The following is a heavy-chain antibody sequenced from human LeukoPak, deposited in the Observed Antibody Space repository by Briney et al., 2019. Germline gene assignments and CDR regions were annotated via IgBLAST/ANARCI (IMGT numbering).Heavy chain of an antibody. Sequence: GGSLRLSCAASGFTFSHAWMTWVRQAPGKGLEWVGRIKIKIDGGTTVYAAPVKGRFTISRDDSKNTMYLQMNSLKTEDTAVYHCTRDRGAYNLYDYWGQGTLVTVSS. J-gene: IGHJ4*02. CDR1: GFTFSHAW. CDR3: TRDRGAYNLYDY. V-gene: IGHV3-15*01. CDR2: IKIKIDGGTT. D-gene: IGHD1-1*01.